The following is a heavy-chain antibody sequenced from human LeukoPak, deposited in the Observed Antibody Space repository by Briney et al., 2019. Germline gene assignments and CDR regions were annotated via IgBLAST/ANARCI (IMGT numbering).Heavy chain of an antibody. D-gene: IGHD5-18*01. CDR3: ARETKYGGYSYGFLDY. CDR2: IYSGGST. Sequence: GGSLRLSCAASGFTVSNNYMNWVRQAPGKGPEWVSVIYSGGSTYYADFVKGRFTISRHNSNNTLYLQMNSLRDEDTAVYYCARETKYGGYSYGFLDYWGQGTPVTVSS. V-gene: IGHV3-53*04. J-gene: IGHJ4*02. CDR1: GFTVSNNY.